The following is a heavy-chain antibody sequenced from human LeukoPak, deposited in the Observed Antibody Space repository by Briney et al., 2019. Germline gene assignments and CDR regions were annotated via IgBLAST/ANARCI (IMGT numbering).Heavy chain of an antibody. D-gene: IGHD3-10*01. CDR2: INHSGST. Sequence: SETLSLTCAVYGGSFSGYYWSWIRQPPGKGREWIGEINHSGSTNYNPSLKSRVTISVDTSKNQFSLKLSSVTAADTAVYYCAVGGTTRNWFDPWGQGTLVTVSS. J-gene: IGHJ5*02. CDR3: AVGGTTRNWFDP. V-gene: IGHV4-34*01. CDR1: GGSFSGYY.